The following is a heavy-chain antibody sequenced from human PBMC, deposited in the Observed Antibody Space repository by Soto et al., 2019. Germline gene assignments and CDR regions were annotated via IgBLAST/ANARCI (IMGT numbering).Heavy chain of an antibody. CDR2: INPITGAT. V-gene: IGHV1-2*02. CDR3: VRGGYGDYLHH. CDR1: GYTFTGYY. J-gene: IGHJ1*01. D-gene: IGHD4-17*01. Sequence: GASVKVACKASGYTFTGYYIHWVRQAPGQGLDWMAWINPITGATRYAEKFQGRVSVTRDTSISTAYLEMISLRSDDTAVYYCVRGGYGDYLHHWGQGTLVTVSS.